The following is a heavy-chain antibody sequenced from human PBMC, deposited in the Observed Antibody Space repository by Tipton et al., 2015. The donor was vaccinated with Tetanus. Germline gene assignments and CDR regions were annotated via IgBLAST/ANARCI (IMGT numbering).Heavy chain of an antibody. CDR1: GGSISSNY. D-gene: IGHD6-6*01. Sequence: LSCTVSGGSISSNYWSWIRQPAGKGLEWIGRIYTSGSTNYNPSLKGRVTMSLDTSKNQFSLKLSSVTAADTAVYYCARDHTRYSGSSVATFDIWGQGTMVTVSS. CDR3: ARDHTRYSGSSVATFDI. J-gene: IGHJ3*02. V-gene: IGHV4-4*07. CDR2: IYTSGST.